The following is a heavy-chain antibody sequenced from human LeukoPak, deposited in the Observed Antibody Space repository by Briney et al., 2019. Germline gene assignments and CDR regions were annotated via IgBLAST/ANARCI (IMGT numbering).Heavy chain of an antibody. CDR1: GYTFSNHG. Sequence: ASVKVSCETSGYTFSNHGISWVRQAPGQGLEWMGWISGYNGNTNYVKKFRGRFTMTTDTSTSTAYMELRSLSSDDTALYYCARDLSLGRHDDGEPFDYWGQGTLVTVSS. CDR2: ISGYNGNT. V-gene: IGHV1-18*01. J-gene: IGHJ4*02. D-gene: IGHD4-17*01. CDR3: ARDLSLGRHDDGEPFDY.